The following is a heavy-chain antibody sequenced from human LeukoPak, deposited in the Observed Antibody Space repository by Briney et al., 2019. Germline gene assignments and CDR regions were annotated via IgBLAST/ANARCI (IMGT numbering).Heavy chain of an antibody. J-gene: IGHJ4*02. CDR2: IKQDGSEK. D-gene: IGHD3-3*01. CDR1: GFTFSLYW. V-gene: IGHV3-7*03. CDR3: ARVKVVRYYDFWSGYHISAFDY. Sequence: GGSLRLSCAASGFTFSLYWMNWVRRAPGKGLEWVANIKQDGSEKNYVDSVKGRFTISRDNAKNSLYLQMNNLRAEDTAVYYCARVKVVRYYDFWSGYHISAFDYWGQGTLVTVSS.